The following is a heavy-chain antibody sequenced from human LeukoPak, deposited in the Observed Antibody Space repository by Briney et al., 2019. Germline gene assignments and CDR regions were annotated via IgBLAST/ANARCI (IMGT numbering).Heavy chain of an antibody. Sequence: SVKVSCKASGGTFSSYAISWVRQAPGQGLEWMGGIFPIFGTANYAQKFQGRVTITADESTSTAYMELSSLRSEDTAVYYCARVGGDYYGSGSYHYFDYWGQGTLVTVSS. V-gene: IGHV1-69*13. CDR3: ARVGGDYYGSGSYHYFDY. J-gene: IGHJ4*02. CDR1: GGTFSSYA. CDR2: IFPIFGTA. D-gene: IGHD3-10*01.